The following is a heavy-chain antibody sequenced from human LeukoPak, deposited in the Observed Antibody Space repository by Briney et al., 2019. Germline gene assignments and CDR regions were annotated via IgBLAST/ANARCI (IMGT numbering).Heavy chain of an antibody. Sequence: SETLSLTCTVSGGSISSYYWSWIRQPPGKGLEWIGSIYYSGSTYYNSSLKSRVSISVDTSKNQFSLELTSVTAADTAVYYCATDEEMVIGDYGSFDCWGQGTLVTVSS. CDR1: GGSISSYY. D-gene: IGHD4-17*01. J-gene: IGHJ4*02. CDR2: IYYSGST. CDR3: ATDEEMVIGDYGSFDC. V-gene: IGHV4-39*07.